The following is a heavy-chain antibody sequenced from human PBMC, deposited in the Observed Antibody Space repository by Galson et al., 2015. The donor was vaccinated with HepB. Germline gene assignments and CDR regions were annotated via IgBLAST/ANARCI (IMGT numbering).Heavy chain of an antibody. D-gene: IGHD5-18*01. V-gene: IGHV3-30-3*01. Sequence: SLRLSCAASGFTFSSYAMYWVRQAPGKGLEWVAVISYDGSNKYYTDSVKGRFTISRDNSKNTVYLQVNSLRAEDTAVYYCARGLDTSMLYRLGYWGQGTLVTVSS. CDR3: ARGLDTSMLYRLGY. CDR2: ISYDGSNK. CDR1: GFTFSSYA. J-gene: IGHJ4*02.